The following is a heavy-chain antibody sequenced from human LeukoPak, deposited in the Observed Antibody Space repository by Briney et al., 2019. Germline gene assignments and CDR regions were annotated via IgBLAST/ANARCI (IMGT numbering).Heavy chain of an antibody. CDR3: AREFFGSGSYTYYGMDV. Sequence: GGSLRLSCAASGFTFSNYGMHWIRQAPGKGLERVAFIPFDGRNRNYADSVKGRFTISRDNSKTTLYLQMNSLRAEDTAVYYCAREFFGSGSYTYYGMDVWGQGTTVTVSS. CDR1: GFTFSNYG. J-gene: IGHJ6*02. CDR2: IPFDGRNR. D-gene: IGHD3-10*01. V-gene: IGHV3-30*02.